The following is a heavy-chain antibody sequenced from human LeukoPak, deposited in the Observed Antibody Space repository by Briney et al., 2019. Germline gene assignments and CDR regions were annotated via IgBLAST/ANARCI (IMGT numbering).Heavy chain of an antibody. D-gene: IGHD2-2*02. Sequence: PGGSLRLSCAASGFTFSSYAMSWVRQAPGKGLEWVSAISGSGGSTYYADSVKGRFTISRDNSKNTLYLQMNSLRAEDTAVYYCAKVNGCSSTSCYTPTFWYYYHGMDVWGQGTTVTVSS. V-gene: IGHV3-23*01. CDR2: ISGSGGST. CDR3: AKVNGCSSTSCYTPTFWYYYHGMDV. J-gene: IGHJ6*02. CDR1: GFTFSSYA.